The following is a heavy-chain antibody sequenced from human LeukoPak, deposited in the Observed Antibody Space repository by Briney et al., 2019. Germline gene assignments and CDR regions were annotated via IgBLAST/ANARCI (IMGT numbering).Heavy chain of an antibody. V-gene: IGHV1-2*02. D-gene: IGHD3-10*01. Sequence: GASVKVSCKASGYTFTGYYMHWVRQAPGQGLEWMGWINPNSGGTNYAQKFQGGVTMTRDTSISTAYMELSRLRSDDTAVYYCARGQMVRGVNYDYWGQGTLVTVSS. CDR2: INPNSGGT. CDR3: ARGQMVRGVNYDY. CDR1: GYTFTGYY. J-gene: IGHJ4*02.